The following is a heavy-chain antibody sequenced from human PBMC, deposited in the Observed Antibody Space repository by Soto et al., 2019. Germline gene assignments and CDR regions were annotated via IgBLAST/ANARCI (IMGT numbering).Heavy chain of an antibody. D-gene: IGHD2-2*01. CDR1: GGSISSGDYY. CDR2: IYYSGST. V-gene: IGHV4-30-4*01. CDR3: ARDRYCSSTSCQDYNWFDP. J-gene: IGHJ5*02. Sequence: TLALTGTVSGGSISSGDYYWRWIRQPPGKGLEWIGYIYYSGSTYYNPSLKSRVTISVDTSKNQFSLKLSSVTAADTAVYYCARDRYCSSTSCQDYNWFDPWGQGTLVTVSS.